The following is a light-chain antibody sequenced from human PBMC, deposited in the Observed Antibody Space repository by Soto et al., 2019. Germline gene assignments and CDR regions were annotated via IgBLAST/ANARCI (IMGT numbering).Light chain of an antibody. CDR1: QDISNY. V-gene: IGKV1-27*01. CDR2: AAS. CDR3: QQYNKAPKT. J-gene: IGKJ3*01. Sequence: DIQMTQSPSSLSASVGDRVTITCRASQDISNYLAWYQQKPGKVPKLLIFAASTLHSGVPSRFSGSGSGTDFLLTISSQQPEDVATYYCQQYNKAPKTFGPGTKVDIK.